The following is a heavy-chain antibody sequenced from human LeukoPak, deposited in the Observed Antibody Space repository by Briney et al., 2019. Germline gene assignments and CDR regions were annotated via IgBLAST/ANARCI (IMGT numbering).Heavy chain of an antibody. V-gene: IGHV4-39*01. CDR1: GGSISSSYYY. CDR3: VRGGQGDGYSADEAFDF. Sequence: SETLSLTCTVSGGSISSSYYYWGWIRQPPGKGLEWIGSIYSSGSTYYNPSLKSRVTISVDTSKNQFSLQLNSVTAEDTAVYYCVRGGQGDGYSADEAFDFWGQGTVVTVSS. D-gene: IGHD5-24*01. CDR2: IYSSGST. J-gene: IGHJ3*01.